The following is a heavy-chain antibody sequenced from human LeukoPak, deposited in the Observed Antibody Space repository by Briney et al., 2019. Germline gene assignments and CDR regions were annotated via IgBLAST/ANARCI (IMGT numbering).Heavy chain of an antibody. CDR1: GFTFSSYG. CDR2: ISGSGGST. CDR3: AKEGRSTSCFDY. Sequence: GRSLRLSCAASGFTFSSYGMHWVRQAPGKGLEWVSAISGSGGSTYYADSVKGRFTISRDNSKNTLHLQMNSLRAEDTAVYYCAKEGRSTSCFDYWGQGTLVTVSS. D-gene: IGHD2-2*01. J-gene: IGHJ4*02. V-gene: IGHV3-23*01.